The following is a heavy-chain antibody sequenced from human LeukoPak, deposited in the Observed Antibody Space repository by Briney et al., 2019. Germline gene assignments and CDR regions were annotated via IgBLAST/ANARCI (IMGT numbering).Heavy chain of an antibody. CDR2: ISSISSYI. J-gene: IGHJ5*02. D-gene: IGHD6-13*01. CDR3: GWEVAAAGPNWFDP. CDR1: GFTFSSYS. Sequence: GGSLRLSCAASGFTFSSYSMNWVRQAPGKGLEWVSSISSISSYIYYADSVKGRFTISRDNAKNSLYLQMNSLRAEDTAVYYCGWEVAAAGPNWFDPWGQGTLVTVSS. V-gene: IGHV3-21*01.